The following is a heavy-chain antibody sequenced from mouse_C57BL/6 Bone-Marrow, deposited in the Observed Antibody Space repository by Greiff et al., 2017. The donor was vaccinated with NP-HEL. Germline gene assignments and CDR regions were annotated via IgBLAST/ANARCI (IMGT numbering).Heavy chain of an antibody. Sequence: VQLQQSGPVLVKPGASVKMSCKASGYTFTDYYMTWVKQSPGKSLEWIGVINPYNGGTSYNQKFKGKATLTVDKSSSTAYMELISLTSEDSAVYDRARRWYFDVWGRGTTVTVTS. CDR3: ARRWYFDV. V-gene: IGHV1-19*01. CDR2: INPYNGGT. J-gene: IGHJ1*03. CDR1: GYTFTDYY.